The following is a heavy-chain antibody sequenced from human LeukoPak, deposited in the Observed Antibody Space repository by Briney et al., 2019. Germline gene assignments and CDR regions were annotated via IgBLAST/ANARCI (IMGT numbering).Heavy chain of an antibody. CDR3: ARAAYSGSYHSDY. V-gene: IGHV4-61*01. D-gene: IGHD1-26*01. J-gene: IGHJ4*02. Sequence: SETLSLTCTVSGGSVNSGSYYWNWIRQPPGKGLEWIGYIYYSGSTNYNPSLKSRVTISVDTSKNQFSLKLSSVTAADTAVYYCARAAYSGSYHSDYWGQGTLVTVSS. CDR1: GGSVNSGSYY. CDR2: IYYSGST.